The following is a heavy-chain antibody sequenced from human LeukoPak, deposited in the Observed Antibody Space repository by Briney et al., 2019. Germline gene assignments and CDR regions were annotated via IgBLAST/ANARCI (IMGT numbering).Heavy chain of an antibody. CDR3: ARGHCSSTSCYNGYDY. J-gene: IGHJ4*02. CDR2: IYPGDSDT. CDR1: GYSFTSYW. Sequence: PGESLKISCKGSGYSFTSYWIGWVRQMPGKGLEWMGIIYPGDSDTRYSPSFQGQVTISADKSISTAYLQWSSLKASDTAMYYCARGHCSSTSCYNGYDYWAREPWSPSPQ. D-gene: IGHD2-2*02. V-gene: IGHV5-51*01.